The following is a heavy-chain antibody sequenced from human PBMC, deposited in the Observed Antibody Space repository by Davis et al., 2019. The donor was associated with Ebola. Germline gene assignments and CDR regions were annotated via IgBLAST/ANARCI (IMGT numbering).Heavy chain of an antibody. CDR3: ARDYQLQNFDY. CDR2: IYHSGST. CDR1: GYSISSGYY. D-gene: IGHD4-11*01. J-gene: IGHJ4*02. V-gene: IGHV4-38-2*02. Sequence: SETLSLTCAVSGYSISSGYYWGWIRQPPGKGLEWIGSIYHSGSTYYNPSLKSRVTISVDTSKNQFSLKLSSVTAADTAVYYCARDYQLQNFDYWGQGTLVTVSS.